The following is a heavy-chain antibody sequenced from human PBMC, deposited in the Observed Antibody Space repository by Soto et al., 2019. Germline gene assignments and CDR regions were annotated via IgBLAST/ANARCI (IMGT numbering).Heavy chain of an antibody. Sequence: QVQLQESGPGLVKPSETLSLTCTVSGGSISSNDWWSWVRQTPGKGLAWIGEIYHSGNTNYNPSLTGRVTLSLDKSKNHFSLSLNFVTAADTAVYYCARRVGDCRGGSCPYYHDWGQGTLVTASS. CDR1: GGSISSNDW. CDR2: IYHSGNT. J-gene: IGHJ4*02. D-gene: IGHD2-15*01. V-gene: IGHV4-4*02. CDR3: ARRVGDCRGGSCPYYHD.